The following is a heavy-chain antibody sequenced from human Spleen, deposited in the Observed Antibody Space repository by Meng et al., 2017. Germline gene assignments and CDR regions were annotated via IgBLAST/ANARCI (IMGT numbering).Heavy chain of an antibody. CDR3: ARAHYSGWPIYAMAV. CDR2: IIPIFGPP. V-gene: IGHV1-69*05. CDR1: GGTISNYV. D-gene: IGHD6-19*01. J-gene: IGHJ6*02. Sequence: KVSCKASGGTISNYVISWVRQAPGQGLEWMGGIIPIFGPPNYAQKFQGRVTITTDDSTSTAYMDLSSLTSEDTAVYYCARAHYSGWPIYAMAVWGQGTTVTVSS.